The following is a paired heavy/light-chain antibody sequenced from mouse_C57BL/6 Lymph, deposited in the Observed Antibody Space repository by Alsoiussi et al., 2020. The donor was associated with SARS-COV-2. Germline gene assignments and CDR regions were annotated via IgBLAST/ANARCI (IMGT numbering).Light chain of an antibody. J-gene: IGKJ5*01. CDR2: FAS. CDR3: QQHYSTPLT. V-gene: IGKV8-24*01. CDR1: QSLLNNSNQKNY. Sequence: DIVMTQSPSSLAMSVGQKVTMSCKSSQSLLNNSNQKNYLAWYQQKPGQSPKLLVYFASTRESGVPDRFIGSGSGTDFTLTISSVQAEDLADYFCQQHYSTPLTFGAGTKLELK.
Heavy chain of an antibody. J-gene: IGHJ4*01. CDR3: ALMVTTLMDY. D-gene: IGHD2-2*01. Sequence: QVLLQQSGAELMKPGASVKLSCKATGYTFTGYWIEWVKQRPGHGLEWIGEILPGSGSTTYNEKFKGKATFTADTSSNTAYMQLSSLTTEDSAIYYCALMVTTLMDYWGQGTSVTVSS. V-gene: IGHV1-9*01. CDR1: GYTFTGYW. CDR2: ILPGSGST.